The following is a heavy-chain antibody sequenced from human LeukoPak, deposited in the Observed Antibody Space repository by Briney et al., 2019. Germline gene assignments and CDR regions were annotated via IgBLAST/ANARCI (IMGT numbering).Heavy chain of an antibody. D-gene: IGHD3-3*01. CDR2: NYSGGST. V-gene: IGHV3-66*02. J-gene: IGHJ5*02. CDR3: ARDLVFGVSRFDP. Sequence: GGSLRLSCAASGFTVSSNYMSWVRQAPGKGLEWVSVNYSGGSTYYADSVKGRFTISRDNSKNTLYLQMNSLRAEDTAVYYCARDLVFGVSRFDPWGQGTLVTVSS. CDR1: GFTVSSNY.